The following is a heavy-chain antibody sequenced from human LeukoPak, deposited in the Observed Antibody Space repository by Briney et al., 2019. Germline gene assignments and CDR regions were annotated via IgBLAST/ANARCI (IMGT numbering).Heavy chain of an antibody. J-gene: IGHJ4*02. V-gene: IGHV4-34*01. Sequence: SETLSLTCAVYGGSFSGYYWSWIRQPPGKGLEWIGEINHSGSTNYNPSLKSRVTISVDTSKNQFPLKLSSVTAADTAVYYCARVGVVWFGELLYDYWGQGTLVTVSS. CDR1: GGSFSGYY. D-gene: IGHD3-10*01. CDR3: ARVGVVWFGELLYDY. CDR2: INHSGST.